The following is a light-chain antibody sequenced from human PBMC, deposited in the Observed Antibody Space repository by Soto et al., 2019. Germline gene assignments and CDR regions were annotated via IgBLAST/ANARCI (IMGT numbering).Light chain of an antibody. V-gene: IGKV1-5*03. Sequence: DIPMTQSPSTLSASVGDRVTITCRASQSISSWLAWYQQKPGKAPKLLIYKASSLESGVPSRFSGSGSGTEFTLTISSLQPDDFATYYCQQYNSYALLFGQGTKVEIK. CDR2: KAS. CDR3: QQYNSYALL. J-gene: IGKJ1*01. CDR1: QSISSW.